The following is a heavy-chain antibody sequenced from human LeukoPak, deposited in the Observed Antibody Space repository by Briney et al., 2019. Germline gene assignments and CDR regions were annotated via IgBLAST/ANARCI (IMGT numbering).Heavy chain of an antibody. CDR1: GFTFSSYW. V-gene: IGHV3-74*01. J-gene: IGHJ5*02. Sequence: PGGSLRLSCAASGFTFSSYWMPWVRQAPGKGLVWVSRINSDGSSTSYADSVKGRFTISRDNAKNTLYLQMNSLRAEDTAVYYCASSRGARGYSYGFSWGQGTLVTVSS. CDR3: ASSRGARGYSYGFS. D-gene: IGHD5-18*01. CDR2: INSDGSST.